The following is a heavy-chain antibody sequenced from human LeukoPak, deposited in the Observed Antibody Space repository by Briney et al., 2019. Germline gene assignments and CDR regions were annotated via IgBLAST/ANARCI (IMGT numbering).Heavy chain of an antibody. D-gene: IGHD3-10*01. V-gene: IGHV4-59*08. CDR2: IYYSGST. CDR1: GGSISSYY. J-gene: IGHJ5*02. Sequence: SETLSLTCTVSGGSISSYYWSWIRQPPGKGLEWIGYIYYSGSTNYNPSLKSRVTISVDTSKNQFSLKLSSVTAADTAVYYCARVWFGESYPFDPWGQGTLVTVSS. CDR3: ARVWFGESYPFDP.